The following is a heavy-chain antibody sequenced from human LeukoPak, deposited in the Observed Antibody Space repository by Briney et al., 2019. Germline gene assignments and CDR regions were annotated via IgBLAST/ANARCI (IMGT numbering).Heavy chain of an antibody. V-gene: IGHV3-23*01. D-gene: IGHD2/OR15-2a*01. CDR3: AKDRVSPGFNLFDP. CDR1: GFTFSSYA. J-gene: IGHJ5*02. CDR2: INGRSDNT. Sequence: GGSLRLSCAASGFTFSSYAMNWVRQAPGKGLEWVSAINGRSDNTYYADSVKGRFTISRGNSKSTLFLQMNSLRAEDTAIYYCAKDRVSPGFNLFDPWGQGTLVTVSS.